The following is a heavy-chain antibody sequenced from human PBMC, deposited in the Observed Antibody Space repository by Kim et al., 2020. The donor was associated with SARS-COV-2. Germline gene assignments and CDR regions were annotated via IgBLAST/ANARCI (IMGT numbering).Heavy chain of an antibody. CDR2: GSS. Sequence: GSSTYNPSLKSQVTISPDTSQNQLSLKRSSVTAADTAVYYCARGVPAPHYWGQGTLVTFSS. D-gene: IGHD2-2*01. V-gene: IGHV4-59*09. CDR3: ARGVPAPHY. J-gene: IGHJ4*02.